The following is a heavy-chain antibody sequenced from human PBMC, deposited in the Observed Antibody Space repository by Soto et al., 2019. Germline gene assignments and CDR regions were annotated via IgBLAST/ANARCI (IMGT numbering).Heavy chain of an antibody. J-gene: IGHJ6*02. V-gene: IGHV1-18*01. CDR3: ARGLRLWFGGYYYYGMDV. CDR1: GYTFTSYG. Sequence: GASVKVSCKASGYTFTSYGISWVRQAPGQGLEWMGWISAYNGNTNYAQKLQGRVTMTTDTSTSTAYMELRSLRSGDTAVYYCARGLRLWFGGYYYYGMDVWGQGTTVTVSS. CDR2: ISAYNGNT. D-gene: IGHD3-10*01.